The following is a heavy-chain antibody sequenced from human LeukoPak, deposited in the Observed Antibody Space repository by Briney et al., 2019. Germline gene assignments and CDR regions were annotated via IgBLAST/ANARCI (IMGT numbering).Heavy chain of an antibody. J-gene: IGHJ5*02. Sequence: GGSLRLSCAASGFTFSSYAMSWVRQAPGKGLEWVSAISGSGGSTYYADSVKGRFTISRDNSKNTLYLQMNSLKTEDTAVYYCTTALKRITIFGPTKNWFDPWGQGTLVTVSS. CDR1: GFTFSSYA. V-gene: IGHV3-23*01. CDR3: TTALKRITIFGPTKNWFDP. D-gene: IGHD3-3*01. CDR2: ISGSGGST.